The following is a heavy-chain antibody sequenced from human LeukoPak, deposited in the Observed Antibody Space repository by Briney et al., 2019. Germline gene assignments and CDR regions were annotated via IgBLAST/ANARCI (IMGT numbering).Heavy chain of an antibody. J-gene: IGHJ4*02. CDR1: GFTFSSYA. CDR2: ISGSGGST. D-gene: IGHD6-19*01. V-gene: IGHV3-23*01. CDR3: AKDLGSHSSGWC. Sequence: GGSLRLSCAASGFTFSSYAMSWVRQAPGKGLEWVSAISGSGGSTYYADSVKGRFTISRDNSKNTLYLQMNSLRAEDTAVHYCAKDLGSHSSGWCWGQGTLVTVSS.